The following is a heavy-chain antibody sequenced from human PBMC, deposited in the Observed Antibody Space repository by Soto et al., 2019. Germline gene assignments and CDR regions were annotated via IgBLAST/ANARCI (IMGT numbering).Heavy chain of an antibody. CDR1: GYTFTSYG. J-gene: IGHJ6*02. D-gene: IGHD5-18*01. V-gene: IGHV1-18*01. Sequence: QVQLVQSGAEVKKPGASVKVSCKASGYTFTSYGISWVRQAPGQGLEWMGWISAYNGNTNYAQKLQGRVTMTTDTSASTAYMELRSLRSDDTAVYYCARDVYGYSSADYGMDVWGQGTTVTVSS. CDR2: ISAYNGNT. CDR3: ARDVYGYSSADYGMDV.